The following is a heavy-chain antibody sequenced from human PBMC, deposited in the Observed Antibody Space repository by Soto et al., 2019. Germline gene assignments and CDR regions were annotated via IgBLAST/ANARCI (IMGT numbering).Heavy chain of an antibody. CDR1: GFTFSSYE. CDR3: ARGYDSSGYYSY. D-gene: IGHD3-22*01. V-gene: IGHV3-48*03. J-gene: IGHJ4*02. Sequence: GGSLRLSCAASGFTFSSYEMNWVRQAPGKGLEWVSYISSSGSTIYYADSVKGRFTISRDNAKNSLYLQMNSLRAEDTAVYYCARGYDSSGYYSYWGQGTLVTVSS. CDR2: ISSSGSTI.